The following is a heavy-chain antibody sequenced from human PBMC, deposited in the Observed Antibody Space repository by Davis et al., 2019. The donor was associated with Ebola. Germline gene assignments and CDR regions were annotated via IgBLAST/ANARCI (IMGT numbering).Heavy chain of an antibody. D-gene: IGHD6-19*01. CDR3: AKHEQWLDAY. Sequence: GESLKISCVVSGFTFDYYGMSWVRQTPGKGLQWVALISGGGGNTFYIDSVKGRFTISRDNSNNTLYLQMDSLRGDDTAVYYCAKHEQWLDAYWGQGTLVTVSS. J-gene: IGHJ4*02. CDR2: ISGGGGNT. V-gene: IGHV3-23*01. CDR1: GFTFDYYG.